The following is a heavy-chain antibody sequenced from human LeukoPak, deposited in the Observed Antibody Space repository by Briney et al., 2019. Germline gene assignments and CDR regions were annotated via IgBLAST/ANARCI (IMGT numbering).Heavy chain of an antibody. V-gene: IGHV3-21*01. Sequence: KSGGSLRLSCAASGFTFSSYEMNWVRQAPGKGLEWVSSITSSSSYIYYADSMKGRFTISRDNAKNSLYLQMNSLRAEDTAVYYCARGEVHYYGSGSDYWGQGTLVTVSS. CDR2: ITSSSSYI. J-gene: IGHJ4*02. D-gene: IGHD3-10*01. CDR3: ARGEVHYYGSGSDY. CDR1: GFTFSSYE.